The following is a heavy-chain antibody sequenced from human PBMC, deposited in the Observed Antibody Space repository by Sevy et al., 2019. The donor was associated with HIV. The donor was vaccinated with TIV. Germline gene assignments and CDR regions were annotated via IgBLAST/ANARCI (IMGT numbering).Heavy chain of an antibody. CDR2: MYYHGSA. D-gene: IGHD5-18*01. CDR1: GGSISSGSYY. V-gene: IGHV4-39*01. Sequence: SETLSLTCTVSGGSISSGSYYWGWIRQPPGKGLEWIGPMYYHGSAYYNPSLQSRVSMSVDTSKNQFTLNLSSVTAADTAVYFCARGEDSAMIDYWGQGTLVTVSS. J-gene: IGHJ4*02. CDR3: ARGEDSAMIDY.